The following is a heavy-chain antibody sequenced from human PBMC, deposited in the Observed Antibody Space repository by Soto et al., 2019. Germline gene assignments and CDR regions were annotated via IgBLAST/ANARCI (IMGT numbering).Heavy chain of an antibody. CDR3: ARGGFGFDS. Sequence: QVRLQESGSRLVQPSQTLSLTCAVSGYSISSGDYSWNWIRQPPGKGLEWVGYIYQSGATYYNPALRSRVTISVDTSKIQFALNLRSVTAADTAVYYCARGGFGFDSWGQGTLVTVSS. CDR2: IYQSGAT. D-gene: IGHD3-10*01. J-gene: IGHJ4*02. V-gene: IGHV4-30-2*01. CDR1: GYSISSGDYS.